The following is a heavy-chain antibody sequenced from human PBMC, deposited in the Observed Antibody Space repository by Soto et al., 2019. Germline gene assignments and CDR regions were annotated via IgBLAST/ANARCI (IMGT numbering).Heavy chain of an antibody. V-gene: IGHV4-59*08. CDR3: ARNYGGNVDY. CDR1: GGSISSYY. CDR2: IYYSGSA. Sequence: QVQLQESGPGLVRPSETLSLTCTVSGGSISSYYWSWIRQPPGKGLEWIGYIYYSGSANYNPSLTSRVTISVDTSKTQFSLKLGAATAADTAVYYCARNYGGNVDYWGQGTLVTVSS. D-gene: IGHD4-17*01. J-gene: IGHJ4*02.